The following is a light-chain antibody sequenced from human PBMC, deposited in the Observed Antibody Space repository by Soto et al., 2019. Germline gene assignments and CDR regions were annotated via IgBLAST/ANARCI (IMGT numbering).Light chain of an antibody. Sequence: DIQMTQSPSTLSASVGDRVTITCRASQSISSWLAWYQQKPGKAPKLLIYDASSLESGVPSRFSGSGSGTEFTLTISSLQPDDFATYYGQQYNSYGALTFGGGTKVEIK. CDR1: QSISSW. J-gene: IGKJ4*01. CDR3: QQYNSYGALT. V-gene: IGKV1-5*01. CDR2: DAS.